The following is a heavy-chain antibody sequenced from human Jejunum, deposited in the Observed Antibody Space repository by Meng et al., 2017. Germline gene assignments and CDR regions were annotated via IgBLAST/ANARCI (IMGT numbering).Heavy chain of an antibody. Sequence: QVPLQQSGPGLVKPSQTLPPPCAISGDSVSSNSAAWNWIRQSPSRGLEWLGRTYYRSKYYNDYALSVKSRITINPDTSKNQFSLQLNSVTPEDTAIYYCARDWGDVRGGFDFWGQGTLVTVSS. CDR3: ARDWGDVRGGFDF. V-gene: IGHV6-1*01. D-gene: IGHD3-10*02. CDR1: GDSVSSNSAA. J-gene: IGHJ4*02. CDR2: TYYRSKYYN.